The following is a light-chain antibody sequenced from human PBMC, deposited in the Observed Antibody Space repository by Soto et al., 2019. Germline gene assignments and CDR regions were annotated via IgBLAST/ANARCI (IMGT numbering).Light chain of an antibody. J-gene: IGKJ5*01. Sequence: EIVMTQSPATVSVSPWERATRSFMAGQSVSSNLAWYQQKPGEAPRLLVYGASTGATGIAARFVGSGSRTEFTLTISSLQSADFAGSHCKQYHNWPQYTFGQGTRMEIK. CDR1: QSVSSN. CDR2: GAS. CDR3: KQYHNWPQYT. V-gene: IGKV3-15*01.